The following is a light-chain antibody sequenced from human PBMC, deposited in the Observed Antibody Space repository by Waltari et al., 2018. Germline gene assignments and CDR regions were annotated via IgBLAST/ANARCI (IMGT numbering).Light chain of an antibody. CDR1: QSIGIY. J-gene: IGKJ1*01. CDR2: HAS. Sequence: EIVLTQSPGTLSLSPGESATLSCRASQSIGIYLAWYQQKPGQAPRLLMYHASSRATGIPDSFSGSGSGTDFSLTISRLEPEDFAVYYCQKYESLPATFGQGTKVEIK. V-gene: IGKV3-20*01. CDR3: QKYESLPAT.